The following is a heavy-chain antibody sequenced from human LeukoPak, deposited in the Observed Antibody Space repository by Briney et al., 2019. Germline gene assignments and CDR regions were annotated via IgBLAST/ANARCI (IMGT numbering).Heavy chain of an antibody. Sequence: ASVKVSCKASGYTFTSYDINWVRQATGQGLEWMGWKNPNSGNTGYAQKFQGRVTMTEDTSTDTAYMELSSLRSEDTAVYYCATSIGEYYYDIWGQGTLVTVSS. J-gene: IGHJ4*02. D-gene: IGHD3-22*01. CDR2: KNPNSGNT. CDR1: GYTFTSYD. CDR3: ATSIGEYYYDI. V-gene: IGHV1-8*01.